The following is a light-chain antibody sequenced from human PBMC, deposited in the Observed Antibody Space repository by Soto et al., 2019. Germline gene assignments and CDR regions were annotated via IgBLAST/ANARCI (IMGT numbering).Light chain of an antibody. Sequence: DIQMTQSPSSLSASIGDRVTITCRANQSIITYLNWYQQKPGNAPKLLIHGASSLESGVPSRFSGSGSGTDFTLTISSLQPEDFATYYCQQSYSSPPEYTFGQGTKLEIK. CDR3: QQSYSSPPEYT. CDR2: GAS. CDR1: QSIITY. J-gene: IGKJ2*01. V-gene: IGKV1-39*01.